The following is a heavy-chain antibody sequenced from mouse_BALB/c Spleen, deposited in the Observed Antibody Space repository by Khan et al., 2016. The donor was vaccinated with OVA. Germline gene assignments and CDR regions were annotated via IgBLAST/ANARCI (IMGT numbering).Heavy chain of an antibody. J-gene: IGHJ3*01. CDR3: ARGYDFFAY. Sequence: EVQLVESGPDLVKTGASVKISCKASGYSFTAYYMNWVKLSHGKSLECIGRINPNTDNTNYNQKFKCKAILTVDTSSSTAYMALRSLTSADSAVYFCARGYDFFAYWGQGTLVTVSA. D-gene: IGHD2-14*01. V-gene: IGHV1-26*01. CDR2: INPNTDNT. CDR1: GYSFTAYY.